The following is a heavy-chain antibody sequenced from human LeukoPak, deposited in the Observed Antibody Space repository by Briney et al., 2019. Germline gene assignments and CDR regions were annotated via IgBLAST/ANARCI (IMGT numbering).Heavy chain of an antibody. V-gene: IGHV3-21*01. D-gene: IGHD6-19*01. CDR3: ARASPQWYFDY. CDR2: ISSSSSYI. Sequence: PGGSLRLSCAASGFTFSSYSMNWVRQAPGKGLEWVSSISSSSSYIYYADSAKGRFTISRDNAKNSLYLQMNSLRAKDTAVYYCARASPQWYFDYWGQGTLVTVSS. J-gene: IGHJ4*02. CDR1: GFTFSSYS.